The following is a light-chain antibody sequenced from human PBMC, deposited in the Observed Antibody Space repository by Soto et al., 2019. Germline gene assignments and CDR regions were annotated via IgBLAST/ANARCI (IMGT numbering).Light chain of an antibody. CDR2: DAS. Sequence: EIVLTQSPATLSLSPGDRASLSCRASQSVSTSLTWYQQKPGQAPRLLIYDASTRATGIPARFSGSGSGTDFTLTISSLEPEDFAVYYCQQRSSRFGGGTKVDIK. J-gene: IGKJ4*01. V-gene: IGKV3-11*01. CDR3: QQRSSR. CDR1: QSVSTS.